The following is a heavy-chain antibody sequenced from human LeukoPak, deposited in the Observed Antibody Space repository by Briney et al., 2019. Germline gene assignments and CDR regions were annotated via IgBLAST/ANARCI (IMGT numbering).Heavy chain of an antibody. V-gene: IGHV4-39*01. J-gene: IGHJ5*02. D-gene: IGHD2-2*01. CDR3: ARHHAGLYCSSTSCLNWFDP. CDR2: IYYSGST. CDR1: GGSISSSGYY. Sequence: PSETLSLTCTVSGGSISSSGYYWGWIRQPPGKGLEWIGSIYYSGSTYYNPSLKSRVTISVDTSTTQFSLKLSSVTAADTAVYYCARHHAGLYCSSTSCLNWFDPWGQGTLVTVSS.